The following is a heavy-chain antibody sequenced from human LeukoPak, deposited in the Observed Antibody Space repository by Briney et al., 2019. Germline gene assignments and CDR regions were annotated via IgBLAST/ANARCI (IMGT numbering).Heavy chain of an antibody. CDR3: ATWGYSSSPNPGFGAFDI. Sequence: SETLSLTCTVSGGSISSGSYYWSWIRQPAGKGLEWIGRIYTSGSTNYNPSLKSRVTISVDTSKNQFSLKLSSVTAADTAVYYCATWGYSSSPNPGFGAFDIWGQGTMVTVSS. CDR1: GGSISSGSYY. V-gene: IGHV4-61*02. D-gene: IGHD6-6*01. CDR2: IYTSGST. J-gene: IGHJ3*02.